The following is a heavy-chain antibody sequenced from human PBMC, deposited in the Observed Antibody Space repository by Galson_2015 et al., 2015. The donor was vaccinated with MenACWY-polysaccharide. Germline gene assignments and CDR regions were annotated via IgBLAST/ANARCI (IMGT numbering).Heavy chain of an antibody. CDR2: IMSDASTT. CDR1: GFIFSNYW. CDR3: ANSTSGGKLDY. J-gene: IGHJ4*02. Sequence: SLRFSCAASGFIFSNYWMHWVRQAPGEGLVWVSRIMSDASTTNNADSVKGRFTISRDNAKNTLYLEMNNLTAEDTAVYYCANSTSGGKLDYWGQGTLVTVSS. D-gene: IGHD4-23*01. V-gene: IGHV3-74*01.